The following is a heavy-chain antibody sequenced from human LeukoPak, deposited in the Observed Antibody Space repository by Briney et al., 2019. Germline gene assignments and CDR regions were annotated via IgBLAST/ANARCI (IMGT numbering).Heavy chain of an antibody. J-gene: IGHJ4*02. V-gene: IGHV4-61*01. CDR2: IYYSGST. CDR3: ARDRGSGWYGGVDY. CDR1: GGSVTSVSYY. Sequence: SETLSLTCSVSGGSVTSVSYYWSWIRQPPGKALEWVGYIYYSGSTNYNPSLKSRVTISVDTSKNQFSLKLSSVTAADTAVYYCARDRGSGWYGGVDYWGQGTLVTVSS. D-gene: IGHD6-19*01.